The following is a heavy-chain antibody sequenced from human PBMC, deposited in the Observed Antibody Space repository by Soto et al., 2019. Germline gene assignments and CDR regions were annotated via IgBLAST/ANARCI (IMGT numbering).Heavy chain of an antibody. CDR2: ISSNGGST. J-gene: IGHJ3*02. D-gene: IGHD3-10*01. CDR1: GFTFSSYA. V-gene: IGHV3-64D*06. CDR3: VKELSYYYGSGVIHGAFDI. Sequence: GGSLRLSCSASGFTFSSYAMHWVRQAPGKGLEYVSAISSNGGSTYYADSVKGRFTISRDNSKNTLYLQMSSLRAEDTAVYYCVKELSYYYGSGVIHGAFDIWGQGTMVTVSS.